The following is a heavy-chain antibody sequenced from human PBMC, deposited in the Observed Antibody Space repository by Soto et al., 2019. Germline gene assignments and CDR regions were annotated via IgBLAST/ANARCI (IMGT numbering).Heavy chain of an antibody. CDR1: GFSFSDYA. D-gene: IGHD3-22*01. V-gene: IGHV3-23*01. Sequence: EVHLLESGGALVQPGGSLTLSCAASGFSFSDYAMSWVRQAPGKGLEWVSRISRTGDSAYYADSVKGRFAISRDRSNNRLSLQRNGLRVEDTAVYYCAKGPDGSGYYHNWFDSWGQGTLITVSS. CDR3: AKGPDGSGYYHNWFDS. CDR2: ISRTGDSA. J-gene: IGHJ5*01.